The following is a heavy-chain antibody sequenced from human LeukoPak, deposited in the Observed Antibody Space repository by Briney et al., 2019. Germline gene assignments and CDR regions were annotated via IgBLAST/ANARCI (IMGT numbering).Heavy chain of an antibody. CDR2: IYYSGST. D-gene: IGHD2-21*02. CDR3: AGAYCGGDCYPETFDY. V-gene: IGHV4-59*08. Sequence: SETLFLTCTVSGGSISSYYWSWIRQPPGKGLEWIGYIYYSGSTNYNPSLKSRVTISVDTSKNQFSLKLSSVTAADTAVYYCAGAYCGGDCYPETFDYWGQGTLVTVSS. CDR1: GGSISSYY. J-gene: IGHJ4*02.